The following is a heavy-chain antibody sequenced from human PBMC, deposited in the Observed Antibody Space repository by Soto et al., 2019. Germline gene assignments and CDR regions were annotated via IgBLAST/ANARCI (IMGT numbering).Heavy chain of an antibody. CDR1: GGSASSRGYD. J-gene: IGHJ4*02. V-gene: IGHV4-39*01. D-gene: IGHD2-15*01. CDR2: LYSSGKT. Sequence: ETRSPTCTVSGGSASSRGYDWARIRHPPRQRLAWLGSLYSSGKTYRTPSLKSRVTMSDDTSKSQLSLRLSSVTAADTAVYYCARLILASTDPFDYWGQGTLVTVSS. CDR3: ARLILASTDPFDY.